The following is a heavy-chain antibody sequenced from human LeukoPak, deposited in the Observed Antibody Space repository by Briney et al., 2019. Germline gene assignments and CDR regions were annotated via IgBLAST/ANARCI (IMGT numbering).Heavy chain of an antibody. J-gene: IGHJ4*02. D-gene: IGHD5-18*01. CDR2: INHSGST. CDR3: ARIGYSYGPPYDY. CDR1: GGSFSGYY. V-gene: IGHV4-34*01. Sequence: SETLSLTCAVYGGSFSGYYWSWIRQPPGKGLEWIGEINHSGSTNYNPSLKSRVTISVDTSKNQFSLKLSSVTAADTAVYYCARIGYSYGPPYDYWGQGTPVTVSS.